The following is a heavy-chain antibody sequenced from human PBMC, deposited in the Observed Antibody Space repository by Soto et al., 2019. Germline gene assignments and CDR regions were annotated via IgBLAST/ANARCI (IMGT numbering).Heavy chain of an antibody. Sequence: SETLSLTCTVSGGSISSYHWSWIRQPPGKGLEWIGYIYYSGSTNYNPSLKSRVTISVDTSKNQFSLKLSSVTAADTAVYYCATLLYSSGWSYFDYWGQGTLVTVSS. CDR2: IYYSGST. V-gene: IGHV4-59*08. CDR1: GGSISSYH. D-gene: IGHD6-19*01. CDR3: ATLLYSSGWSYFDY. J-gene: IGHJ4*02.